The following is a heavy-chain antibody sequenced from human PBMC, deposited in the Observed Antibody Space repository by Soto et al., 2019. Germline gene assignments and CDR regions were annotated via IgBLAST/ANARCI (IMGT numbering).Heavy chain of an antibody. D-gene: IGHD4-17*01. CDR1: GYTFTRYG. CDR2: ISAYSGNT. V-gene: IGHV1-18*01. Sequence: QVQPLQSGAEVKKPGASVKVSCKASGYTFTRYGVTWVRQAPGQGLEWMGSISAYSGNTNYAQKLQGRVTMTSDTSTNTAYMELRSLRSDDTAVYYCARADGDYSDAFDIWGQGTMVTVSS. CDR3: ARADGDYSDAFDI. J-gene: IGHJ3*02.